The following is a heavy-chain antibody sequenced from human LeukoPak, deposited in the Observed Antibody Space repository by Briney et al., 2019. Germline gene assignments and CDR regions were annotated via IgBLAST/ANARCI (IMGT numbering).Heavy chain of an antibody. J-gene: IGHJ4*02. V-gene: IGHV3-72*01. CDR1: GFIFSDHY. CDR2: SRNKANSYTT. Sequence: GGSLRLSCAASGFIFSDHYMDWVRQAPGKGLEWVGRSRNKANSYTTEYAASVKGRFTISRDGSKNSLYLQMNSLKTEDTALYYCARVLSSSWTDLDYWGQGTLVTVSS. CDR3: ARVLSSSWTDLDY. D-gene: IGHD6-13*01.